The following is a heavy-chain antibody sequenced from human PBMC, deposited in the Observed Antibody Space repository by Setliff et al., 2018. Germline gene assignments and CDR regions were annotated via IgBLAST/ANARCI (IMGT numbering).Heavy chain of an antibody. J-gene: IGHJ3*02. CDR2: IYYSGST. CDR1: GGSISSGDYY. V-gene: IGHV4-30-4*08. CDR3: ASAPLLYSDSSGLSGTFDI. D-gene: IGHD3-22*01. Sequence: SETLSLTCTVSGGSISSGDYYWSWIRQPPGKGLEFVGYIYYSGSTYYNPSLKSRVTISMDTSKNQFSLKVNSVTAADTAVYYCASAPLLYSDSSGLSGTFDIWGQGTMVTVSS.